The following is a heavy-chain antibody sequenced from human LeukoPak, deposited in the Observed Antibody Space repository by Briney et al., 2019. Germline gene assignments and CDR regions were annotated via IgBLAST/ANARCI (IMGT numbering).Heavy chain of an antibody. Sequence: SETLSLTCAVHGGSFSDHYWSWIRQPPGKGLEWIGYIYCSGSTNYNPSLKSRVTISVDTSKNQFSLKLSSATAADTAVYYCARQDRGWGAYFDYWGQGTLVTVSS. CDR1: GGSFSDHY. CDR2: IYCSGST. J-gene: IGHJ4*02. V-gene: IGHV4-59*08. CDR3: ARQDRGWGAYFDY. D-gene: IGHD6-19*01.